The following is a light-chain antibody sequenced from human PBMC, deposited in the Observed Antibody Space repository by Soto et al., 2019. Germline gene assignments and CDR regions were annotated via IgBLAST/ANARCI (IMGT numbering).Light chain of an antibody. V-gene: IGKV3-15*01. J-gene: IGKJ5*01. CDR1: QSVKTN. Sequence: EIVMTQSPATLSVSPGERATLSCRASQSVKTNLAWYQQKPGQAPRLLIYGASTRATGISARFSGSGSGTEFTLTISGLQSEDFALYFCQQYNHWHPITLGPGTRLETK. CDR3: QQYNHWHPIT. CDR2: GAS.